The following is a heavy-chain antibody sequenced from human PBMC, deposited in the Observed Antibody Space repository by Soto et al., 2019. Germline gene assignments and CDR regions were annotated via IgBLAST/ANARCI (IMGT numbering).Heavy chain of an antibody. V-gene: IGHV1-18*01. CDR3: ARDKSSYGDYDTAIWPHFDY. CDR1: GYTFTSYG. D-gene: IGHD4-17*01. Sequence: ASVKVSCKASGYTFTSYGISWVRQAPGQGLEWMGWISAYNGNTNYAQKLQGRVTMTTDTSTSTAYMELRSLRSDDTAVYYCARDKSSYGDYDTAIWPHFDYWGQGTLVTVSS. CDR2: ISAYNGNT. J-gene: IGHJ4*02.